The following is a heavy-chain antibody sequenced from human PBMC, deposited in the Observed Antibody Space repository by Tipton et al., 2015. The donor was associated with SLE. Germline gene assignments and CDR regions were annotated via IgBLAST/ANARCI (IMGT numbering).Heavy chain of an antibody. J-gene: IGHJ3*01. V-gene: IGHV3-21*03. CDR3: ARDFTVTTPDAFDF. Sequence: SLRLSCAASGFTFSTYDMHWVRQAPGKGLEWVSSISSSSSYIYYADSVKGRFTISRDNAKNSLYLQMNSLRAEDTAVYYCARDFTVTTPDAFDFWGQGTMVTVSS. CDR1: GFTFSTYD. D-gene: IGHD4-11*01. CDR2: ISSSSSYI.